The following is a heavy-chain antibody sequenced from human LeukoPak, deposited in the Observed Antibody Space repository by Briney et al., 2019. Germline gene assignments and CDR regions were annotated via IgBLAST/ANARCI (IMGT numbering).Heavy chain of an antibody. Sequence: GGSLRLSCAASGFTFSDYYMSWVRQAPGKGLEWVSFLGGSGEIIYYADSVKGRFTISRDNAKNSLYLQMNSLRAEDTAVYYCARDYSAYSDYYYYYMDVWGKGTTVTVSS. CDR2: LGGSGEII. CDR3: ARDYSAYSDYYYYYMDV. V-gene: IGHV3-11*04. CDR1: GFTFSDYY. D-gene: IGHD5-12*01. J-gene: IGHJ6*03.